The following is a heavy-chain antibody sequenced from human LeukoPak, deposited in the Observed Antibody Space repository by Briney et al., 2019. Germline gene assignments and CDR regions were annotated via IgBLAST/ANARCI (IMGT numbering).Heavy chain of an antibody. CDR2: IYYSGST. Sequence: SETLSLTCTVSGGSISSYYWSWIRQPPGKGLEWIGYIYYSGSTNYNPSLKSRVTISVDTSKNQFSPKLSSVTAADTAVYYCARVDTMVRGVIYYYYGMDVWGQGTTVTVSS. J-gene: IGHJ6*02. CDR3: ARVDTMVRGVIYYYYGMDV. V-gene: IGHV4-59*01. D-gene: IGHD3-10*01. CDR1: GGSISSYY.